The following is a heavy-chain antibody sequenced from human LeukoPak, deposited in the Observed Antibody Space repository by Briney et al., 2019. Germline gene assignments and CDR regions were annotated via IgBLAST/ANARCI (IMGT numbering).Heavy chain of an antibody. V-gene: IGHV4-4*07. D-gene: IGHD3-9*01. CDR1: GGSISSYY. Sequence: SETLSLTCTVSGGSISSYYWSWIRQPAGKGLEWIGRIYTSGSTNHNPSLKSRVTMSVDTSKNQFSLKLSSVTAADTAVYYCARDTTELRYFDWLFSDNAFDIWGQGTMVTVSS. J-gene: IGHJ3*02. CDR2: IYTSGST. CDR3: ARDTTELRYFDWLFSDNAFDI.